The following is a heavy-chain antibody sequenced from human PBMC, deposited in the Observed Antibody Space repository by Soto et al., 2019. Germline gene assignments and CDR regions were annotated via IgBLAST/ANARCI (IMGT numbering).Heavy chain of an antibody. CDR2: INHSGST. J-gene: IGHJ4*02. CDR1: GGSFSGYY. D-gene: IGHD5-18*01. Sequence: PSETLSLTCAVYGGSFSGYYWSWIRQPPGKGLEWIGEINHSGSTNYNPSLKSRVTISVDTSKNQFSLKLSSVTAADTAVYYCARGSSPDTAMVFDYWGQGTLVTVSS. V-gene: IGHV4-34*01. CDR3: ARGSSPDTAMVFDY.